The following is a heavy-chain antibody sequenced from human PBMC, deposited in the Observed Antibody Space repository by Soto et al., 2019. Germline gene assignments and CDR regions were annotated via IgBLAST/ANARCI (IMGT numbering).Heavy chain of an antibody. CDR2: ISYDGSNK. CDR1: GFTFSSYG. J-gene: IGHJ4*02. D-gene: IGHD6-13*01. CDR3: AKDRIGSSLDY. V-gene: IGHV3-30*18. Sequence: SGGSLRLSCAASGFTFSSYGMHWVRQAPGKGLEWVAVISYDGSNKYYADSVKGRFTISRDNSKNTLYLQMNSLRAEDTAVYYCAKDRIGSSLDYWGQGTLVTVSS.